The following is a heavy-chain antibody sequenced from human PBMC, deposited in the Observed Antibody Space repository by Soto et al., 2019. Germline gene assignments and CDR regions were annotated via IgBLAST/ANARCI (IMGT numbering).Heavy chain of an antibody. J-gene: IGHJ4*02. CDR3: ARGSGYALAPDY. CDR2: INAGNGNT. CDR1: GYTFTNYA. D-gene: IGHD5-12*01. Sequence: QVPLVQSGAEVKKPGASVKVSCKASGYTFTNYAMHWVRQAPGQRLERMGWINAGNGNTKYPQKFQGRVTITRDTSASTAYMELSSLSSEDTAVYYCARGSGYALAPDYWGQGTLVTVSS. V-gene: IGHV1-3*01.